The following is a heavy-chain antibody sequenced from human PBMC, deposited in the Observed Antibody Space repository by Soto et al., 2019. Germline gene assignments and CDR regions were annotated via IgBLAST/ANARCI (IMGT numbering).Heavy chain of an antibody. V-gene: IGHV4-30-2*01. CDR3: ARVPDL. CDR2: IYHSGST. CDR1: GGSISSGGYS. Sequence: SETLSLTCAVSGGSISSGGYSWSWIRQPPGKGLEWIGYIYHSGSTYYNPSLKSRVTISVDRSKNQFSLKLSSVTTADTAVYYCARVPDLWGQGTLVTVSS. D-gene: IGHD2-2*01. J-gene: IGHJ5*02.